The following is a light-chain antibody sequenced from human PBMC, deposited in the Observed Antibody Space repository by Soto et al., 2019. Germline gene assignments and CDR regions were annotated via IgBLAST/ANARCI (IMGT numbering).Light chain of an antibody. CDR2: AAS. J-gene: IGKJ1*01. CDR3: QHLNGYPRT. CDR1: QGISSY. V-gene: IGKV1-9*01. Sequence: DIQLTQSPSFLSASVGDRVSITCRASQGISSYLAWYQQKPGKAPKLLIYAASTLQSGVPSRFSGSGSGTEFTLTISSLQPEDVATYYCQHLNGYPRTFGQGTKVEIK.